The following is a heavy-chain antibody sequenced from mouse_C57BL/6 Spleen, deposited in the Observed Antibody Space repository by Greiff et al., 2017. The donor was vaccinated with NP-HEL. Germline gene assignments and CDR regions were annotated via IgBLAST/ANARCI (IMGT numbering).Heavy chain of an antibody. CDR3: TRSGDGYYVGAAKDY. J-gene: IGHJ4*01. CDR2: IDPETGGT. CDR1: GYKFTDSE. V-gene: IGHV1-15*01. D-gene: IGHD2-3*01. Sequence: QVQLQQSGAELVRPGASVTLSCKASGYKFTDSEMHWVKQTPVHGLEWIGAIDPETGGTAYNQKFKGKAILTADKSSSTAYTDLRSLTSEDSAVYYYTRSGDGYYVGAAKDYWGQGTSVTVSS.